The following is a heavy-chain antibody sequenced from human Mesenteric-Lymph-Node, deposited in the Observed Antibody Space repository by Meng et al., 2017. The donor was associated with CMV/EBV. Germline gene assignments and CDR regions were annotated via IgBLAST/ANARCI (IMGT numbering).Heavy chain of an antibody. CDR1: GFTFSSYA. Sequence: GESLKISCAASGFTFSSYAMHWVRQAPGKGLEWLAIMSFDGINKYYADSVKGRFTISRDNSKNTLYLQMNSLRVEDTAVYYCARDIYEVVVAGLDVWGQGTTVTVSS. CDR3: ARDIYEVVVAGLDV. CDR2: MSFDGINK. D-gene: IGHD2-15*01. V-gene: IGHV3-30*04. J-gene: IGHJ6*02.